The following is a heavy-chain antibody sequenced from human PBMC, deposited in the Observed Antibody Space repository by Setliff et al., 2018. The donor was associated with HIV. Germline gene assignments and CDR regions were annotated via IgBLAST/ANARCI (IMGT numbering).Heavy chain of an antibody. CDR2: IHCTGNT. CDR3: AREGDGIDF. Sequence: KTSETLSLTCTVSGGSITSTTYYWGWIRQPPGKGLEWIGTIHCTGNTYHNPSLKSRVTISVEASKNQISLKLTAVTAADSAVYYCAREGDGIDFWGQGTLVTVSS. D-gene: IGHD2-21*02. CDR1: GGSITSTTYY. J-gene: IGHJ4*02. V-gene: IGHV4-39*02.